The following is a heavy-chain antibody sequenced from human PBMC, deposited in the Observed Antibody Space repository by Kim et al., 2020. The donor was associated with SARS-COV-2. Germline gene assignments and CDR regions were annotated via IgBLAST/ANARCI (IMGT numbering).Heavy chain of an antibody. D-gene: IGHD3-3*02. CDR1: GFTFGDYA. CDR2: ITWNSGSV. V-gene: IGHV3-9*01. Sequence: GGSLRLSCEGSGFTFGDYAMHWVRQAPGRGLEWVSGITWNSGSVGYADSVKGRFTISRDNAKNSLDLQMTSLRAEDTAWYYCVKDMHSWSYALLFDHWGQGTLVTVSS. J-gene: IGHJ4*02. CDR3: VKDMHSWSYALLFDH.